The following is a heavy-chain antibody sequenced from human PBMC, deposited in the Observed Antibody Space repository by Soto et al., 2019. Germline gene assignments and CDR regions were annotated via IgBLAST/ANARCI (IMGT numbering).Heavy chain of an antibody. CDR1: GFTFSSYS. V-gene: IGHV3-21*01. J-gene: IGHJ6*02. D-gene: IGHD1-26*01. CDR3: ARDPGGSPDCGGYYYGMDV. CDR2: ISSSSSYI. Sequence: EVQLVESGGGLVKPGGSLRLSCAASGFTFSSYSMNWVRQAPGKGLEWVSSISSSSSYIYYADSVKGRFTITRDNAKNSLYLQMNSVRAEDTAVYYCARDPGGSPDCGGYYYGMDVWGQGTTVTVSS.